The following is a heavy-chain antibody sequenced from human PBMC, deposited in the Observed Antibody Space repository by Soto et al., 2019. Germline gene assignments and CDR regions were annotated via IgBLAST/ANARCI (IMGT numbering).Heavy chain of an antibody. Sequence: GGSLRLSCAASGFTLNSFFMTWVRQAPGKGLEWVSAISGSGSSTYYSDSVKGRFTISRDNSKNTLYLQMNSLRAEDTAVYYCATDFVPSDYWGQGTLVTVSS. CDR1: GFTLNSFF. D-gene: IGHD2-2*01. J-gene: IGHJ4*02. V-gene: IGHV3-23*01. CDR2: ISGSGSST. CDR3: ATDFVPSDY.